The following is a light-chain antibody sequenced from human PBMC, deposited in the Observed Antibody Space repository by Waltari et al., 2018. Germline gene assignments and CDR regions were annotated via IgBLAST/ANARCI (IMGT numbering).Light chain of an antibody. CDR2: EVS. J-gene: IGLJ1*01. CDR3: SSYTNRATLRV. CDR1: SRDIGNINY. V-gene: IGLV2-14*01. Sequence: QSALAQPASVSGSPGQSIAISCTGTSRDIGNINYASWYQHHPGKAPKLILYEVSDRPSGVSRRFSGSKSGNKATLTISGLQADDEADYYCSSYTNRATLRVFGTGTKVTVL.